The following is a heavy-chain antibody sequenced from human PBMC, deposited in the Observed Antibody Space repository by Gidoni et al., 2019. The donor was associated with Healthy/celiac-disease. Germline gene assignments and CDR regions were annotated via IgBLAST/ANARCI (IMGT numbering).Heavy chain of an antibody. J-gene: IGHJ3*02. CDR1: GYTFTSYA. V-gene: IGHV1-3*01. D-gene: IGHD2-2*01. Sequence: QVQLVQSGAEVKKPGASVKVSCKASGYTFTSYAMHWVRQAHGQRLEWMGWINAGNGNTKYSQKFQGRVTITRDTSASTAYMELSSLRSEDTAVYYCARGGNIVVVPAARDAFDIWGQGTMVTVSS. CDR2: INAGNGNT. CDR3: ARGGNIVVVPAARDAFDI.